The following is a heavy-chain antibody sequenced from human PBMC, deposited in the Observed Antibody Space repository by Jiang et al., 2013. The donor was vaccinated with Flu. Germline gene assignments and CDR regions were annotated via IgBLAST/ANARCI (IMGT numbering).Heavy chain of an antibody. CDR2: ISYDGSNK. V-gene: IGHV3-30*18. J-gene: IGHJ3*01. CDR3: DERFHYGSGVIFYTFDV. D-gene: IGHD3-10*01. Sequence: VQLLESGGGVVQPGRSLSLSCAASGFTFSRYAMHWVRQAPGKGLEWVAVISYDGSNKDYADSVKGRFTISRDYSKNTLYLQMNSLRAEDTAVYYCDERFHYGSGVIFYTFDVWAKAQWSPSLQ. CDR1: GFTFSRYA.